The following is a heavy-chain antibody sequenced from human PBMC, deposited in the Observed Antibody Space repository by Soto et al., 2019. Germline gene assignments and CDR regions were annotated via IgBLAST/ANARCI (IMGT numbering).Heavy chain of an antibody. V-gene: IGHV3-48*03. J-gene: IGHJ4*02. CDR1: GFTFSSYE. CDR2: ISSSGSTI. Sequence: GVSLRLSCAASGFTFSSYEMNWVRQAPGKGLEWVSYISSSGSTIYYADSVKGRFTISRDNAKNSLYLQMNSLRAEDTAVYYCARDGPYDFWSGYYTYFDYWGQGTLVTVSS. D-gene: IGHD3-3*01. CDR3: ARDGPYDFWSGYYTYFDY.